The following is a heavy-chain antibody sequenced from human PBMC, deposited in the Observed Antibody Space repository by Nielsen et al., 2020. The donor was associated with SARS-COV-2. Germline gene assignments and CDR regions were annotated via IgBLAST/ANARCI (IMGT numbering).Heavy chain of an antibody. J-gene: IGHJ4*02. CDR3: AKYSGYDSD. CDR2: ISGSGGST. CDR1: GFTFSSYA. D-gene: IGHD5-12*01. V-gene: IGHV3-23*01. Sequence: GESLKISCAASGFTFSSYAMSWVRQAPGKGLEWVSAISGSGGSTYYADSVKGRFTISRDNSKNTLYLQMNSLRAEDTAVYYCAKYSGYDSDWGQGTPVTVSS.